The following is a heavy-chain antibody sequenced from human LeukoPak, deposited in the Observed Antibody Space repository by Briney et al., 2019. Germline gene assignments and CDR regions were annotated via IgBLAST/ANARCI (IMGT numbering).Heavy chain of an antibody. Sequence: ASVTVSCKASGYTFTGYYMHWVRQAPGQGLEWMGWINPNSGGTNYAQKFQGRVTMTRDTSISTAYMELSRLRSDDTAVYYCARGPYYDILTGYYDYWGQGTLVTVSS. J-gene: IGHJ4*02. D-gene: IGHD3-9*01. CDR1: GYTFTGYY. CDR3: ARGPYYDILTGYYDY. CDR2: INPNSGGT. V-gene: IGHV1-2*02.